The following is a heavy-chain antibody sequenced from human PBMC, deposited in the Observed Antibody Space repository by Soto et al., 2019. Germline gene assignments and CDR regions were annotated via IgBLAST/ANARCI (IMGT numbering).Heavy chain of an antibody. CDR2: MNPNSGNT. V-gene: IGHV1-8*01. J-gene: IGHJ6*02. CDR3: ALYGDYVGYYGMDV. Sequence: ASVKVSCKASGYTFTSYDINWVRQATGQGLEWMGWMNPNSGNTGYAQKFQGRVTMTRNTSISTAYMELSSLRSEDTAVYYCALYGDYVGYYGMDVWGQGTTVTVSS. D-gene: IGHD4-17*01. CDR1: GYTFTSYD.